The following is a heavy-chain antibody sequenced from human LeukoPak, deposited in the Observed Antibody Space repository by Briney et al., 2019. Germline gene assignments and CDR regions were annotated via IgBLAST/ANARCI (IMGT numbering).Heavy chain of an antibody. Sequence: GGSLRLSCAASGFTFSSYGMSWVRQAPGKGLEWVSAISGSGGSTYYADSVKGRFTIPRDNSKNTLYLQMNSLRAEDTAVYYCAKEIGIVVVPAANDYWGQGTLVTVSS. CDR1: GFTFSSYG. V-gene: IGHV3-23*01. D-gene: IGHD2-2*01. J-gene: IGHJ4*02. CDR2: ISGSGGST. CDR3: AKEIGIVVVPAANDY.